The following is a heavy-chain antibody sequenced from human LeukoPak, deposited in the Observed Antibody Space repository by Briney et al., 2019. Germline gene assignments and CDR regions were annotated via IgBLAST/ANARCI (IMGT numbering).Heavy chain of an antibody. D-gene: IGHD6-6*01. J-gene: IGHJ4*02. Sequence: SQTLSLTCTVSGGSISSGDYYWSWIRQPPGKGLEWIGYIYYSGSTYYNPSLKSRVTISVDTSKNQFSLKLSSVTAADTAVYYCAREGQLGSAVDYWGQGTLVTVSS. CDR2: IYYSGST. CDR1: GGSISSGDYY. CDR3: AREGQLGSAVDY. V-gene: IGHV4-30-4*08.